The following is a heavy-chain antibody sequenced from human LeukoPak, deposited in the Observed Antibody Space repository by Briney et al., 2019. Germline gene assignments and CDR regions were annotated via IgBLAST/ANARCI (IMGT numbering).Heavy chain of an antibody. J-gene: IGHJ3*02. Sequence: SETLSLTCTVSGVSISSGGYYWRWIRQPPGKGLEWIGYIYHSGSTYYNPSLKSRVTISVDRSKNQFSLKLSSVTAADTAVYYCARVIPEPLIAFDIWGQGTMVTVSS. CDR1: GVSISSGGYY. V-gene: IGHV4-30-2*01. D-gene: IGHD1-14*01. CDR2: IYHSGST. CDR3: ARVIPEPLIAFDI.